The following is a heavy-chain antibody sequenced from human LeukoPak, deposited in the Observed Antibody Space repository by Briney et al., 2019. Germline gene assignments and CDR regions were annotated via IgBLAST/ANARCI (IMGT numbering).Heavy chain of an antibody. J-gene: IGHJ3*02. CDR2: IHYSGNT. V-gene: IGHV4-59*01. D-gene: IGHD2-21*01. CDR3: VKWQYCGNNCYFSAFDM. CDR1: GGSITTNY. Sequence: SETLSLTCTVSGGSITTNYWSWIRQPPRMGLELIGYIHYSGNTNNNPSLKGRVTISVDTSRNQFSLKLSSVTAADTAVYYCVKWQYCGNNCYFSAFDMWGQGTVVTVSS.